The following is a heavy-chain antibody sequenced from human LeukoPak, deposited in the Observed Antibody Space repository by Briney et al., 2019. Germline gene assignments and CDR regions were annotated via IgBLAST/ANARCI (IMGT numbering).Heavy chain of an antibody. CDR1: GFTFSSHW. V-gene: IGHV3-7*01. CDR2: IKQDGSEN. D-gene: IGHD2-2*01. J-gene: IGHJ6*03. CDR3: TRKGCSSASCLYYYYMDV. Sequence: GGSLRLSCAASGFTFSSHWMSWVRQAPGKGLEWVANIKQDGSENYYVDSVKGRFTISRDNAKNSLNLQMNSLRVEDTAIYYCTRKGCSSASCLYYYYMDVWGKGTTVTVSS.